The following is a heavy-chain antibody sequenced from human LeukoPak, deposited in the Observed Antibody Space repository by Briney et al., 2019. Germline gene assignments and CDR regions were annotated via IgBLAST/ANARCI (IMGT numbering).Heavy chain of an antibody. V-gene: IGHV1-2*02. CDR1: GYTFTDSY. J-gene: IGHJ4*02. D-gene: IGHD3-10*01. CDR2: INPKTGGT. Sequence: GASVKVSCKASGYTFTDSYMHWVRQAPGQGLEWMGWINPKTGGTNYAQRFQGRVAMTRDTSISTAYMELSRLRPDDTAVYYCARDGPAQMVDFDYWGQGTLVTVSS. CDR3: ARDGPAQMVDFDY.